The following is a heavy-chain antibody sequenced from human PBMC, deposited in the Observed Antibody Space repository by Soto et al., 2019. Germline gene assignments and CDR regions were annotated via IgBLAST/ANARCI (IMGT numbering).Heavy chain of an antibody. Sequence: GGSLRLSCAASGFTFSNAWMSWVRQAPGKGLEWVGRIKSKTDGGTTDYAAPVKGRFTISRDDSKNTLYLQMNSLKTEDTAVYYCTTLPLRGGRYYDFWSGYYNIDYWGQGTLVTVSS. J-gene: IGHJ4*02. CDR3: TTLPLRGGRYYDFWSGYYNIDY. D-gene: IGHD3-3*01. CDR2: IKSKTDGGTT. CDR1: GFTFSNAW. V-gene: IGHV3-15*01.